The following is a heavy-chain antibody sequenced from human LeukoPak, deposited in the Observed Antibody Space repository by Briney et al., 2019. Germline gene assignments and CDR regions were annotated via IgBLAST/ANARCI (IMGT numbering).Heavy chain of an antibody. D-gene: IGHD6-19*01. CDR1: GFTFSGYA. CDR2: ISGSGGST. J-gene: IGHJ6*03. V-gene: IGHV3-23*01. Sequence: GGSLRLSCAASGFTFSGYAMSWVRQAPGKGLEWVSAISGSGGSTYYADSVKGRFTISRDNSKNTLYLQMNSLRAEDTAVYYCAKVPPSYSSGWYTYYYMDVWGKGTTVTVSS. CDR3: AKVPPSYSSGWYTYYYMDV.